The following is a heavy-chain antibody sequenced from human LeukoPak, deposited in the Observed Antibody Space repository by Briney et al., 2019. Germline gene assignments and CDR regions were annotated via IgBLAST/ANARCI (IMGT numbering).Heavy chain of an antibody. Sequence: GESLKISCKGAGYSFTSYWIGWVRQMPGKGLEWMGVIYPGDSQTRYSPSFQGQGTISADKSISTAYLQWNSLKASDTAIYYCTRSPDIDILTGYSRYYFDYWGQGTLVTVSS. CDR1: GYSFTSYW. V-gene: IGHV5-51*01. CDR3: TRSPDIDILTGYSRYYFDY. J-gene: IGHJ4*02. CDR2: IYPGDSQT. D-gene: IGHD3-9*01.